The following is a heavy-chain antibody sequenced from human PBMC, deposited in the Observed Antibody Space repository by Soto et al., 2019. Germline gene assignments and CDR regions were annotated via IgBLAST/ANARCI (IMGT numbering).Heavy chain of an antibody. CDR1: GGSISSHY. Sequence: XETLSLSCTVSGGSISSHYLSWVRQAPGKGLEWIGHIYYRGSTSYNPSLRSRSTISVDTSNNQFSLKLNSVTTADTAVYYCARDGREASGMDVWGQGTKVTVSS. CDR2: IYYRGST. CDR3: ARDGREASGMDV. J-gene: IGHJ6*02. D-gene: IGHD1-26*01. V-gene: IGHV4-59*11.